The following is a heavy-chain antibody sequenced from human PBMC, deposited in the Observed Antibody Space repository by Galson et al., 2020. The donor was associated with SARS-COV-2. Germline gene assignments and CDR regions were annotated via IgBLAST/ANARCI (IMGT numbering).Heavy chain of an antibody. D-gene: IGHD6-6*01. J-gene: IGHJ3*02. CDR3: AKGTLYLGSSGRFGGFDI. CDR1: CFTSGNYA. CDR2: ISGTDSRT. V-gene: IGHV3-23*01. Sequence: GESLKISCAASCFTSGNYAMSWVRQTPGKGLEGVSSISGTDSRTYYAESVRGRFAISRDNYKNTLFLQMNRLRADDTVLYYCAKGTLYLGSSGRFGGFDIWGQGTMVTVSP.